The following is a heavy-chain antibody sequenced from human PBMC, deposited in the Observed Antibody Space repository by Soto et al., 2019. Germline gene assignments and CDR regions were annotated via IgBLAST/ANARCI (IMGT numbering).Heavy chain of an antibody. Sequence: EVQLLESGGGLVQPGGSLRLSCAASGFTFNNYAMGWVRQAPGKGLEWVSAITDSGDDTYYIDSVKGRFTISRGNSKSTVYLQTKSLRAQDPAIYYCAKLGSSSWSPHYYFDYWGQGTLVTVSS. J-gene: IGHJ4*02. D-gene: IGHD2-2*01. V-gene: IGHV3-23*01. CDR3: AKLGSSSWSPHYYFDY. CDR1: GFTFNNYA. CDR2: ITDSGDDT.